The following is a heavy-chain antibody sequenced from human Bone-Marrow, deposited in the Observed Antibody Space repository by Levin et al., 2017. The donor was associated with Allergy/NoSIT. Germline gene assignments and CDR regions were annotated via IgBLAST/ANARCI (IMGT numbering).Heavy chain of an antibody. J-gene: IGHJ1*01. CDR3: ANRLDTAMVKGQH. V-gene: IGHV3-30*18. CDR1: GFTFSSYG. D-gene: IGHD5-18*01. CDR2: ISYDGSNK. Sequence: GESLKISCAASGFTFSSYGMHWVRQAPGKGLEWVAVISYDGSNKYYADSVKGRFTISRDNSKNTLYLQMNSLRAEDTAVYYCANRLDTAMVKGQHWGQGTLVTVSS.